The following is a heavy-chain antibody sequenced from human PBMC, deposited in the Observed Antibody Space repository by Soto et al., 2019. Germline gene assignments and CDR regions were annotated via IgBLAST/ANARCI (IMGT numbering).Heavy chain of an antibody. J-gene: IGHJ4*02. D-gene: IGHD3-10*01. CDR3: ARGENLYYYGSGSYYFDS. V-gene: IGHV4-34*01. Sequence: ETLSLTCAVYGGSFSGYYWSWIRQPPGKGLEWIGEINHSGSSNYNPSLKSRVTISVDTSKNQLSLKLSSVTAADTAVYYCARGENLYYYGSGSYYFDSWGQGTLVTVS. CDR2: INHSGSS. CDR1: GGSFSGYY.